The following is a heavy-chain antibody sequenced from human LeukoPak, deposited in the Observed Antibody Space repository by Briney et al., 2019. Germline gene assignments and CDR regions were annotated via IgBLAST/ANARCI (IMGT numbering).Heavy chain of an antibody. D-gene: IGHD3-22*01. Sequence: PGGSLRLSCVASGFTFDDYGMGWVRQVPGKGLEWASGTNWNGGSTGYADSVKGRFTISRDNAKNSLYLQMNSLRAEDTALYYRARGTEVYYDSSSYYSYWGQGTLVTVSS. CDR2: TNWNGGST. CDR3: ARGTEVYYDSSSYYSY. CDR1: GFTFDDYG. J-gene: IGHJ4*02. V-gene: IGHV3-20*04.